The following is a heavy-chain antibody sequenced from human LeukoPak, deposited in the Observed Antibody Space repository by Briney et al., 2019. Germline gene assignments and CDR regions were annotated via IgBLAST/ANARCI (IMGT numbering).Heavy chain of an antibody. J-gene: IGHJ4*02. Sequence: GGSLRLSCAASGFTFNDYGMSWVRHAPGKGLEWVSLISGDGGDRKYADSVKGRFTISRDNSKNSLYLQMNSLRIEDFALYYCAKDTDSRPGYSSGYYDYWGQGTLVSVSS. V-gene: IGHV3-43*02. CDR3: AKDTDSRPGYSSGYYDY. CDR2: ISGDGGDR. CDR1: GFTFNDYG. D-gene: IGHD6-19*01.